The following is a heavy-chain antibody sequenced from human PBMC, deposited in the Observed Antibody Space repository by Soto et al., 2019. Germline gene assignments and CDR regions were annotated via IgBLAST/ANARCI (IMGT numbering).Heavy chain of an antibody. CDR1: GYTFTSYE. V-gene: IGHV1-8*01. Sequence: ASVKVSCKASGYTFTSYEINWVRQATGQGLEWMGWMNPNSGNTGYAQKFQGRVTMTRNTSISTAYMELSSLRSEDTAVYYCARVRRYYYYMDVWGKGTTVTVSS. J-gene: IGHJ6*03. CDR2: MNPNSGNT. CDR3: ARVRRYYYYMDV. D-gene: IGHD4-17*01.